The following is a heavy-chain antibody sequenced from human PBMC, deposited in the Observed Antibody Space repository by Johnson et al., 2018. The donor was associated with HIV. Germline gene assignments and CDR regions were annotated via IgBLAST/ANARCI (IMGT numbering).Heavy chain of an antibody. J-gene: IGHJ3*02. Sequence: VQLVESGGGLVQPGGSLRLSCAASGFTVNSNYMSWVRQAPGKGLEWVSVIYSGGSTYYADSVKGRFTISRDNSKNTLYLQMNSLRAEDTAVYYCARDQVLADDVFNIWGQGTMVTVAS. CDR3: ARDQVLADDVFNI. CDR2: IYSGGST. D-gene: IGHD3-3*02. V-gene: IGHV3-66*01. CDR1: GFTVNSNY.